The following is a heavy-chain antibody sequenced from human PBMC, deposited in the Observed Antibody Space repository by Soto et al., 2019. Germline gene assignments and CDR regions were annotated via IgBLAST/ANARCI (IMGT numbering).Heavy chain of an antibody. CDR2: IIPIFGTA. J-gene: IGHJ4*02. Sequence: SVKVSCKASGGTFSSYAISWVRQAPGQGLEWMGGIIPIFGTANYAQKFQGRVTITADKSTSTAYMELSSLRSEDTAVYYCALHRSIAARGAHFDYWGQGTLVTVSS. CDR3: ALHRSIAARGAHFDY. V-gene: IGHV1-69*06. D-gene: IGHD6-6*01. CDR1: GGTFSSYA.